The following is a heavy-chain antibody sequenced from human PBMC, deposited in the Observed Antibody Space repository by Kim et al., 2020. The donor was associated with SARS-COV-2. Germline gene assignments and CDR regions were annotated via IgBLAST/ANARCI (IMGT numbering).Heavy chain of an antibody. CDR1: GYSFTSYW. V-gene: IGHV5-10-1*01. Sequence: GESLKISCKGSGYSFTSYWISWVRQMPGKGLEWMGRIDPSDSYTNYSPSFQGHVTISADKSISTAYLQWSSLKASDTAMYYCARPDNSWYPAYYYYGMDVWGQGTTVTVSS. D-gene: IGHD6-13*01. J-gene: IGHJ6*02. CDR3: ARPDNSWYPAYYYYGMDV. CDR2: IDPSDSYT.